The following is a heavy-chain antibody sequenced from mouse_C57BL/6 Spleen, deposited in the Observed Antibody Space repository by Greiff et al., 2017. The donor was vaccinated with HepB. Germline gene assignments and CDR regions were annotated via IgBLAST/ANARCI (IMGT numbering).Heavy chain of an antibody. Sequence: EVKLMESEGGLVQPGSSMKLSCTASGFTFSDYYMAWVRQVPEKGLEWVANINYDGSSTYYLDSLKSRFIISRDNAKNILYLQMSSLKSEDTATYYCAREDYGSSYERHFDYWGQGTTLTVSS. V-gene: IGHV5-16*01. CDR1: GFTFSDYY. CDR3: AREDYGSSYERHFDY. J-gene: IGHJ2*01. CDR2: INYDGSST. D-gene: IGHD1-1*01.